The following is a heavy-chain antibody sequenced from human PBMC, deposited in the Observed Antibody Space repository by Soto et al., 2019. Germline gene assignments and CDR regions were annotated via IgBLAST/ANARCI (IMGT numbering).Heavy chain of an antibody. D-gene: IGHD3-3*01. CDR2: ISAYNGDT. CDR3: ARYFSTGQLPYYFDY. Sequence: QIQLVQSGAEVRKPGASVKVSCKASGYTFKSYGISWVRQTAGQGLEWLGWISAYNGDTKYAQNLQGRLSFTTGASTSSAYMELRSLRSDDTAVYYCARYFSTGQLPYYFDYWGQGTLVTVSS. CDR1: GYTFKSYG. V-gene: IGHV1-18*01. J-gene: IGHJ4*02.